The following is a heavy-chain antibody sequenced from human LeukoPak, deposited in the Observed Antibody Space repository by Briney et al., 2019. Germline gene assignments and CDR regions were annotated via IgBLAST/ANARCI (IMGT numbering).Heavy chain of an antibody. V-gene: IGHV4-61*02. J-gene: IGHJ4*02. Sequence: SQTLCLTCTVSGGSLSSGSYYWSWIRQPAGKGLEWVGRIYTSGSTNYNPSLKSRVTISVDTSKNQFSLKLSSVTAADTAVYYCARDYGYCSSTSCYYYFDYWGQGTLVTVSS. CDR1: GGSLSSGSYY. CDR2: IYTSGST. D-gene: IGHD2-2*01. CDR3: ARDYGYCSSTSCYYYFDY.